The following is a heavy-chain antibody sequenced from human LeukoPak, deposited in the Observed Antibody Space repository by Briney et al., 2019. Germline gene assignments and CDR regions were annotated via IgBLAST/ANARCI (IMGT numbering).Heavy chain of an antibody. CDR2: VYQSGTT. Sequence: PSETLSLTCTLSGFSISSGHYWGWVRQPPGAGLEWIGSVYQSGTTYYNPSLKSRVTTSVDMSKNQFSLRLRPVTAADTAVYYCARHPVLRYLGTWGQGTLVTVSS. V-gene: IGHV4-38-2*02. D-gene: IGHD3-9*01. J-gene: IGHJ4*02. CDR3: ARHPVLRYLGT. CDR1: GFSISSGHY.